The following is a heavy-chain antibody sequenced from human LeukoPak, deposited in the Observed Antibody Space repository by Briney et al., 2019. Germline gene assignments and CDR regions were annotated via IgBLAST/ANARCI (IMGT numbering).Heavy chain of an antibody. V-gene: IGHV4-34*01. CDR3: ARGPTISETGYFDY. Sequence: SATLSLTCAVYGGSFSRYYWSWIRQSPGKGLEWIAEIHHRGDTNYNPSVKSRVTISVDTSQNQFSLKVTSFTAAEALVPFCARGPTISETGYFDYWGQGTLVTVSS. CDR2: IHHRGDT. CDR1: GGSFSRYY. D-gene: IGHD3-9*01. J-gene: IGHJ4*02.